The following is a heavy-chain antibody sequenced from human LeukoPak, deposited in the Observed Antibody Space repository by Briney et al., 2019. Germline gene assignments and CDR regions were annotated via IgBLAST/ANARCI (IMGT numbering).Heavy chain of an antibody. Sequence: PGGSLRLSCAASGFTFRSSGMHWVRQAPGKGLVWVSHIKSDGSSTNYADSVKGRFTISRDNAKNTLYLQMDSLRAEDTAVYYCATTGTDYYFDYWGQGTLVTVSS. CDR3: ATTGTDYYFDY. V-gene: IGHV3-74*01. CDR1: GFTFRSSG. D-gene: IGHD3/OR15-3a*01. CDR2: IKSDGSST. J-gene: IGHJ4*02.